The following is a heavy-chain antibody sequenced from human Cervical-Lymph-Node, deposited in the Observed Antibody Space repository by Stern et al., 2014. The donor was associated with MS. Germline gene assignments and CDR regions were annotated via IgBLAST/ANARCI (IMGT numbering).Heavy chain of an antibody. CDR2: IIPIFGIA. Sequence: VQLVQSGAEVKKPGSSVRVSCKASGGMFTSYPITWVRQAPGQGLEWMGRIIPIFGIANYAQKFEGRVLITADKSTSTVYMDLSTLRSEDTAVYYCARACVSDRGCYGMDVWGQGTTVTVSS. CDR1: GGMFTSYP. J-gene: IGHJ6*02. V-gene: IGHV1-69*09. CDR3: ARACVSDRGCYGMDV. D-gene: IGHD6-19*01.